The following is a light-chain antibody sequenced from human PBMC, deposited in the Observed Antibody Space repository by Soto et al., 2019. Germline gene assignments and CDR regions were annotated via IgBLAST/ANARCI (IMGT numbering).Light chain of an antibody. Sequence: DIQMTQSPSSLSASVGDRVTITCRGSQSISSYLNWYQQKPGKAPKLLIYAASSLQSGVPSRFSGSGSGTDFTLTISSLQPEDFATYYCQQSYSPYTFGQGTKLEIK. CDR3: QQSYSPYT. J-gene: IGKJ2*01. CDR1: QSISSY. V-gene: IGKV1-39*01. CDR2: AAS.